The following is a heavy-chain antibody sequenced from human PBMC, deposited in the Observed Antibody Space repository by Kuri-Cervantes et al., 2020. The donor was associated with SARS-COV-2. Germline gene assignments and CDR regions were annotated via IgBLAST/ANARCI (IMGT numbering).Heavy chain of an antibody. Sequence: SETLSLTCAVYGGSFSGYKWNWIRQSPGKGLEWIGEINHSGSTNYNPSLKSRVTISVDTSKNQFSLKLSSVTAADTAVYYCARGGYGGTIFGVVDGWFDPWGQGTLVTVSS. CDR3: ARGGYGGTIFGVVDGWFDP. D-gene: IGHD3-3*01. V-gene: IGHV4-34*01. CDR2: INHSGST. CDR1: GGSFSGYK. J-gene: IGHJ5*02.